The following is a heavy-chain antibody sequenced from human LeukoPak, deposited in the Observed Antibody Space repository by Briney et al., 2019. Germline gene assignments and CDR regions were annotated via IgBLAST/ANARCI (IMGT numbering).Heavy chain of an antibody. CDR3: AKEEVISGNHGVYFDY. Sequence: GGSLRLSCAASGFTFRSYGMHGVRQAPGKGLEWVAFIRYDGNSNYYADSVKGRFTISRDNSRSTLYLQMNSLRAEDTAVYYCAKEEVISGNHGVYFDYWGQGTLVTVSS. V-gene: IGHV3-30*02. D-gene: IGHD3-22*01. CDR1: GFTFRSYG. J-gene: IGHJ4*02. CDR2: IRYDGNSN.